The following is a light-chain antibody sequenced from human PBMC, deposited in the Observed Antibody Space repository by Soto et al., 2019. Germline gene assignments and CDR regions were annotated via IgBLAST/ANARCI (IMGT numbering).Light chain of an antibody. V-gene: IGKV1-5*01. J-gene: IGKJ2*01. Sequence: DIQMTQSPSTLSASVGDRVTITCRASQRFSTWLAWYQQKPGKAPRLLIYDASSLDGGVPSRFSGRGSGTEFNLTISGLQPDDFGTYYCQQYNSSPYPFGQGPKLEIK. CDR3: QQYNSSPYP. CDR2: DAS. CDR1: QRFSTW.